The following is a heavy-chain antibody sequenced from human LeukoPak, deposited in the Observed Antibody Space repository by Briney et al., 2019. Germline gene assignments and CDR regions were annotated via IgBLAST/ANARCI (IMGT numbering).Heavy chain of an antibody. CDR3: AGDLTLPVGFDN. J-gene: IGHJ4*03. CDR1: RGSFTTYS. CDR2: LSGSGDT. Sequence: SETLSLTCTVSRGSFTTYSRSWVRQPAGKGLEWVGRLSGSGDTKFNPSLKTRRTISADESKNQLSLHLMAVTAADTPVYFCAGDLTLPVGFDNWGQGTVVTVSS. D-gene: IGHD1-26*01. V-gene: IGHV4-4*07.